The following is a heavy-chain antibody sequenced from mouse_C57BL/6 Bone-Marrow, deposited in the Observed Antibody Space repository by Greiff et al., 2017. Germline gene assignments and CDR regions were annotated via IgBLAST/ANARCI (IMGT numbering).Heavy chain of an antibody. CDR3: ARAPTTCFDS. CDR2: IHPNSGST. D-gene: IGHD1-1*01. V-gene: IGHV1-64*01. Sequence: VQLQQPGAELVKPGASVKLSCKASGYTFTSYWMHWVKQRPGQGLEWIGMIHPNSGSTNYNEKFKSKATLTVDKSSSTAYMQHSSLTSEDSAVYFCARAPTTCFDSSGQGATLTVSS. CDR1: GYTFTSYW. J-gene: IGHJ2*01.